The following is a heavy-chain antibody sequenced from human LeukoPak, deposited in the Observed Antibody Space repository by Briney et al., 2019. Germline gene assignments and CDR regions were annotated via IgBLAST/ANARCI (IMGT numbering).Heavy chain of an antibody. CDR3: AKPGYSSGWYAYFDY. CDR1: GCTFSSYA. D-gene: IGHD6-19*01. CDR2: ISGSGGST. V-gene: IGHV3-23*01. J-gene: IGHJ4*02. Sequence: GGSLRLSCAASGCTFSSYAMSWVRQAPGKGLEWVSAISGSGGSTYYADSVKGRFTISRDNSKNTLYLQMNSLRAEDTAVYYCAKPGYSSGWYAYFDYWGQGTLVTVSS.